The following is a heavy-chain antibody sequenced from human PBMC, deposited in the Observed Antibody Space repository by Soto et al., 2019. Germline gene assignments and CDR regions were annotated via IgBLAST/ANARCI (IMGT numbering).Heavy chain of an antibody. V-gene: IGHV3-23*01. D-gene: IGHD3-10*01. CDR1: GFTFSSYA. Sequence: EVQLLESGGGLVQPGGSLRLSCAASGFTFSSYAMSWVRQAPGKGLECVSTISGGGSTYYADSVKGRFTISRDNSKNTLYLQMNSLRAEDTAVYYCAIRLKGTYGSGSYLLYWGQGTLVTVSS. CDR3: AIRLKGTYGSGSYLLY. CDR2: ISGGGST. J-gene: IGHJ4*02.